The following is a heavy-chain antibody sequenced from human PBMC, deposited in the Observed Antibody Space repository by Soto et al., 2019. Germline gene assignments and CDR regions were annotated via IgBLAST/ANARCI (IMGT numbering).Heavy chain of an antibody. CDR1: GFTFSSYA. J-gene: IGHJ4*02. D-gene: IGHD3-10*01. V-gene: IGHV3-23*01. Sequence: GGSLRLSCAASGFTFSSYAMSWVRQAPGKGLEWVSAISGSGGSTYYADSVKGRFTISRDNSKNTLYLQMNSLRAEDTAVYYCAKDLGYYGSGSYSHYYFDYRAQGTPVTVSS. CDR3: AKDLGYYGSGSYSHYYFDY. CDR2: ISGSGGST.